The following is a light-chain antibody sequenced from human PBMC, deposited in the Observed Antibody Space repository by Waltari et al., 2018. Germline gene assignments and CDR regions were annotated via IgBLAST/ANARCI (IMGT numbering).Light chain of an antibody. Sequence: QSVLPQPPSVSAAPGQKVTISCSGSNPHIGNNYVSWYQQLPGTAPKLLIYDNNKRPSGIPDRFSGSKSGTSATLGITGLQTGDEADYYCGTWDSSLSAYVVFGGGTKLTVL. CDR2: DNN. J-gene: IGLJ2*01. CDR1: NPHIGNNY. V-gene: IGLV1-51*01. CDR3: GTWDSSLSAYVV.